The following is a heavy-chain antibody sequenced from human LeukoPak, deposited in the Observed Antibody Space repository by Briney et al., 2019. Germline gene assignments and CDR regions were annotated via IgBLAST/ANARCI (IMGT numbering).Heavy chain of an antibody. D-gene: IGHD3-3*01. CDR1: RFTFSSYS. CDR3: ARAQTEYDITIGYWIDY. J-gene: IGHJ4*02. Sequence: GGSLRLSCAASRFTFSSYSMNWVRQAPGKGLEWVSRINSDGSSISYADSVRGRFTISRDNAKNTLYLQMNSLGGEDTAVYYCARAQTEYDITIGYWIDYWGQGTLVTGSS. CDR2: INSDGSSI. V-gene: IGHV3-74*01.